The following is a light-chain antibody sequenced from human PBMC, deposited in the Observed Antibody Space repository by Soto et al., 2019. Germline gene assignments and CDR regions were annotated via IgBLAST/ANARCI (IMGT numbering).Light chain of an antibody. CDR3: QQYGSSPT. V-gene: IGKV3-11*01. CDR2: ETS. CDR1: QSVAKY. J-gene: IGKJ4*01. Sequence: EIVLTQSPATLSLSPGDGATLSCRASQSVAKYLVWYQQKPGQSPRLLIYETSERASGVPARFSGSGSGTDFTLTISSLEPEDFASYYCQQYGSSPTFGGGTKVEIK.